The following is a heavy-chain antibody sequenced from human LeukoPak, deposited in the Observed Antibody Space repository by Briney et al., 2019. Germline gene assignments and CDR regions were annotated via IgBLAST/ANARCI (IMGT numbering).Heavy chain of an antibody. V-gene: IGHV4-59*08. D-gene: IGHD6-19*01. CDR1: GGSISTSY. CDR2: IYYNGST. J-gene: IGHJ4*02. CDR3: ARHQYSSGWYYFDY. Sequence: SETLSLTCTVSGGSISTSYWSWIRQPPGKGLEWIGYIYYNGSTNYNPSLKSRVTISVDTYKKQFSLKLSSMTAADTAVYYCARHQYSSGWYYFDYWGQGTLVTVSS.